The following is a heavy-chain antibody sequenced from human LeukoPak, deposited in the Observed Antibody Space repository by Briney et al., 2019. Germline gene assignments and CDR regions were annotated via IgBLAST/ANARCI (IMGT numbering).Heavy chain of an antibody. D-gene: IGHD3-3*01. Sequence: GGSLRLSCAASGFTFSSYSMNWVRQAPGKGLEWVSSISSSSSYIYYAASVKGRFTISRDNAKNSLYLQMNSLRAEDTAVYYCARVSIVIGGTRGVVSPDYWGQGTLVTVSS. J-gene: IGHJ4*02. V-gene: IGHV3-21*01. CDR2: ISSSSSYI. CDR3: ARVSIVIGGTRGVVSPDY. CDR1: GFTFSSYS.